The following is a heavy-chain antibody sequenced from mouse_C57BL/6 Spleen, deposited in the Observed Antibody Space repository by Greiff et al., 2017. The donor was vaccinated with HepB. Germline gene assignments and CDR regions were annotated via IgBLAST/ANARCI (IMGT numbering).Heavy chain of an antibody. Sequence: EVHLVESGAELVKPGASVKLSCTASGFNIKDYYMHWVKQRTEQGLGWIGMIYPEDGENKYAPKFQGKATIPADTSSNKAYLQLSSLTSDDTAVYYCADYDYDGSAYWGQGTLVTVSA. D-gene: IGHD2-4*01. V-gene: IGHV14-2*01. J-gene: IGHJ3*01. CDR1: GFNIKDYY. CDR3: ADYDYDGSAY. CDR2: IYPEDGEN.